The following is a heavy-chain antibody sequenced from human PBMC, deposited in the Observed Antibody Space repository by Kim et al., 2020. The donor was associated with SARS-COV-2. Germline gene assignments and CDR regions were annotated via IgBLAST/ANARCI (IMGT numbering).Heavy chain of an antibody. CDR2: ISSSGSTI. D-gene: IGHD3-10*01. CDR3: ARDGRDYYGSGYGMDV. CDR1: GFTFSSYE. V-gene: IGHV3-48*03. Sequence: GGSLRLSCAASGFTFSSYEMNWVRQAPGKGLEWVSYISSSGSTIYYADSVKGRFTISRDNAKNSLYLQMNSLRAEDTAVYYCARDGRDYYGSGYGMDVWGQGTTVTVSS. J-gene: IGHJ6*02.